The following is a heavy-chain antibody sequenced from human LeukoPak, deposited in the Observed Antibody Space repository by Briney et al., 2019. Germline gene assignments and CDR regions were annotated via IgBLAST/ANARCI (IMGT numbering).Heavy chain of an antibody. J-gene: IGHJ4*02. CDR3: AKGVTAVAGTSDY. V-gene: IGHV3-23*01. D-gene: IGHD6-19*01. Sequence: GGSLRLSCAASGFTFDDYAMSWVRQAPGKGLEWVSAISGSGGSTYYADSVKGRFTISRDTSKNTLYLQMDSLRAEDTAVYYCAKGVTAVAGTSDYWGQGTLVTVSS. CDR2: ISGSGGST. CDR1: GFTFDDYA.